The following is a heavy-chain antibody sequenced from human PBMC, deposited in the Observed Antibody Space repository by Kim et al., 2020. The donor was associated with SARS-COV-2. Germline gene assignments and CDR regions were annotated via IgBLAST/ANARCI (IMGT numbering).Heavy chain of an antibody. V-gene: IGHV3-23*01. CDR3: SNGRGFDH. CDR1: GLTFSSYS. D-gene: IGHD3-10*01. CDR2: ISTSGNT. J-gene: IGHJ4*02. Sequence: GGSLRLSCAASGLTFSSYSLTWVRQAPGKGLERVSIISTSGNTYYAETVKRRCTISRDNSKNTLYLQTNSLRAVDTAVYFCSNGRGFDHRGKGILGTDSS.